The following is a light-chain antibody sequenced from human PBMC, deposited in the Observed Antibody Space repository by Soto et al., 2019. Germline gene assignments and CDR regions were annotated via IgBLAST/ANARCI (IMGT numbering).Light chain of an antibody. CDR2: DVT. CDR3: ASYTSSDTVI. Sequence: QSALTQPASVSGSPGQSITISCTRTSSDVGGYNYVSWYQHHPGKAPKLMINDVTSRPSGVSSRFSGSKSGNTASLTISGLQAEDEAEYYCASYTSSDTVIFGGGTKVTVL. V-gene: IGLV2-14*01. CDR1: SSDVGGYNY. J-gene: IGLJ2*01.